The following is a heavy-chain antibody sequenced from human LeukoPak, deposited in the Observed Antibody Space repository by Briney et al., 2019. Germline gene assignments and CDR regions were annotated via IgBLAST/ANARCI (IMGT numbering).Heavy chain of an antibody. J-gene: IGHJ5*02. D-gene: IGHD4-17*01. CDR2: IYYSGST. Sequence: SETLSLTCTVSGGSISSYYWSWIRQPPGKGLEWIGYIYYSGSTNYNPPLKSRVTISVDTSKNQFSLKLSSVTAADTAVYYCARAVYGDYFDPWGQGTLVTVSS. V-gene: IGHV4-59*01. CDR1: GGSISSYY. CDR3: ARAVYGDYFDP.